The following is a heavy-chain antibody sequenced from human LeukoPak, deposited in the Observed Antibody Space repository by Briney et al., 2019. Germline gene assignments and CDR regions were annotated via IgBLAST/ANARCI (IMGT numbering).Heavy chain of an antibody. CDR1: GGSFSGYY. CDR2: INHSGST. D-gene: IGHD7-27*01. Sequence: SDTLSFTCAVYGGSFSGYYWTWIRQPPGKGLEWIGEINHSGSTNYNPSLKSRFTVSVDTSKNQFSLRMRSVTAADTGVYYCARDNWGSGTPSDYWGQGTLVTVSS. J-gene: IGHJ4*02. CDR3: ARDNWGSGTPSDY. V-gene: IGHV4-34*01.